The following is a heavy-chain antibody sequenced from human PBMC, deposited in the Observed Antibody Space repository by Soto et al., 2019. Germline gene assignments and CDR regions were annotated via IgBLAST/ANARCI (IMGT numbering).Heavy chain of an antibody. CDR1: GDSVSSNSAA. CDR3: ARDLELRLFGFYYYYMDV. J-gene: IGHJ6*03. D-gene: IGHD1-7*01. Sequence: SQTLSLTCAISGDSVSSNSAAWNWIRQSPSRGLEWLGRTYYRSKWYNDYAVSVKSRITINPDTSKNQFSLQLNSVTPEDTAVYYCARDLELRLFGFYYYYMDVWGKGTTVTVSS. CDR2: TYYRSKWYN. V-gene: IGHV6-1*01.